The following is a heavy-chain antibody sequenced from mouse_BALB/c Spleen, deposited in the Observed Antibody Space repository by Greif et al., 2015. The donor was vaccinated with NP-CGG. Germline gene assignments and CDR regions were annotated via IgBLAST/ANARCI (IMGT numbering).Heavy chain of an antibody. V-gene: IGHV1S81*02. J-gene: IGHJ4*01. D-gene: IGHD2-3*01. Sequence: QVQLQQSGAELVKPGASVKLSCKASGYTFTSYWMHWVKQKPGQGLEWIGGINPSNGRTNYNEKFKSKATLTVDKSSSTAYMQRSSLTSEDSAVYYCAIYDGYYYYAMDYWGQGTSVTVSS. CDR2: INPSNGRT. CDR3: AIYDGYYYYAMDY. CDR1: GYTFTSYW.